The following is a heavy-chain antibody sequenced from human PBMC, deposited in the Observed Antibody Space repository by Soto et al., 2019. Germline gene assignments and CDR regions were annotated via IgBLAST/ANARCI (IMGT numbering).Heavy chain of an antibody. D-gene: IGHD1-26*01. CDR2: INTYSGQT. V-gene: IGHV1-18*01. CDR3: ARDQYAVGGDF. J-gene: IGHJ4*02. CDR1: GYTFTDYG. Sequence: ASVKVSCKASGYTFTDYGVSWVRQAPGQGLEWMGWINTYSGQTNYAQKVQGRVFMTTDTSTATAYMELRSLNSDDTAVYYCARDQYAVGGDFWGQG.